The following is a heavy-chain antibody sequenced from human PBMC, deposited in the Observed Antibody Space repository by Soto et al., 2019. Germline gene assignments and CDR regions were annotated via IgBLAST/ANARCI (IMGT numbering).Heavy chain of an antibody. CDR3: AREGRTTAVTGLTPCRRQGWAAFDY. CDR1: GYSFTSYG. V-gene: IGHV1-18*04. D-gene: IGHD4-17*01. Sequence: QVQLVQSGAEVKKPGASVKVSCKASGYSFTSYGISWVRQAPGQGLEWMGWISAYNGNTNYAQKLQGRVTMTTDTSTSTAYLELRSLRSDDTAVYYCAREGRTTAVTGLTPCRRQGWAAFDYWGQGTLVTVSS. CDR2: ISAYNGNT. J-gene: IGHJ4*02.